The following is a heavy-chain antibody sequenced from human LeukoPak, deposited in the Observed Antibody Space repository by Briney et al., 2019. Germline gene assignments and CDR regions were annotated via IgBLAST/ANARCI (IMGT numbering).Heavy chain of an antibody. D-gene: IGHD3-3*02. CDR1: GGSISSDY. CDR3: ARESIRGYFDL. J-gene: IGHJ2*01. CDR2: IYASGST. Sequence: SETLSLTCTVSGGSISSDYWSWIRQPPGKGLEWIGFIYASGSTNYNPSLKSRVTISVDTSKNQFSLKLSSVTAADTAVYYCARESIRGYFDLWGRGTLVTVSS. V-gene: IGHV4-59*01.